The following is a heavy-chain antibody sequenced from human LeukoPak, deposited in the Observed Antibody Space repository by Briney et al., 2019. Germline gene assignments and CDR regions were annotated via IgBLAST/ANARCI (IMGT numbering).Heavy chain of an antibody. V-gene: IGHV4-61*01. Sequence: PSETLSLTCTVSGYSISSGYDWSWIRQPPGKGLEWIGYIYYSGSTNYNPSLKSRVTISVDTSKNQFSLKLSSVTAADTAVYYCARGIAAAYDYWGQGTLVTVSS. CDR2: IYYSGST. CDR3: ARGIAAAYDY. D-gene: IGHD6-13*01. J-gene: IGHJ4*02. CDR1: GYSISSGYD.